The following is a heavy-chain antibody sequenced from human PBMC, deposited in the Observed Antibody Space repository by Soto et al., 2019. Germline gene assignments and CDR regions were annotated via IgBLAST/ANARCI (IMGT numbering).Heavy chain of an antibody. V-gene: IGHV1-18*01. CDR1: GYTFTNYG. D-gene: IGHD6-6*01. CDR3: SGGTSIPASGDY. J-gene: IGHJ4*01. CDR2: VSAYNGER. Sequence: QVQLVQSGAEVKKPGASVKVSCKASGYTFTNYGINWVRQAPGQGLEWLGWVSAYNGERRYAQRVQARVIMTTDTATTTAYMELRSLRSDDTAVSDCSGGTSIPASGDYWGQGTLVTVSS.